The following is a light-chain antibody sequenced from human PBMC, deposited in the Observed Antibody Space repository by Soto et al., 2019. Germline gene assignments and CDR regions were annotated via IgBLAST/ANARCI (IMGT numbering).Light chain of an antibody. CDR1: QGISNY. V-gene: IGKV1-27*01. Sequence: DIQMTQSPSSLSASIGDRVTITCRTSQGISNYLAWYQQKPGKVPRLLIYSASNLQSGVPSRFSGGGSGKVVTLTISSLQPEDVATYYCQKYDSVPFAFGPGTKVDIK. J-gene: IGKJ3*01. CDR2: SAS. CDR3: QKYDSVPFA.